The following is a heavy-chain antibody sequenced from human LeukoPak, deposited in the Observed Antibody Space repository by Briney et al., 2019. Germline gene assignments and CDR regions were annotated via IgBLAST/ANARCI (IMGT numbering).Heavy chain of an antibody. V-gene: IGHV3-23*01. CDR1: GFTFSSYA. J-gene: IGHJ6*03. CDR2: ISGSGGTT. CDR3: AKDGNHDYGDYVDYYYSRDV. Sequence: GGSLRLSCAASGFTFSSYAMSWVRQAPGKGLEWVSGISGSGGTTYYADSVKGRFTISRDNSKNTLYLQMNSLRAEDTAVYYCAKDGNHDYGDYVDYYYSRDVWGKGTTVTISS. D-gene: IGHD4-17*01.